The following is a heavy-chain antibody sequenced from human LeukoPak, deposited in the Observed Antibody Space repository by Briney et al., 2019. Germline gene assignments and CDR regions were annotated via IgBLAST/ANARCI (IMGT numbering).Heavy chain of an antibody. CDR2: IKSKTNDYAT. Sequence: GGSLRLSCAASGFTFSGSGMHWVRHAAGKGLEWVGRIKSKTNDYATAYAASVKGRFTIYRDDSSNTAYLQMNSLKTEDTAVYYCTRSLVYCGGDCYSSDYYFDYGGQGTLVTVSS. CDR3: TRSLVYCGGDCYSSDYYFDY. D-gene: IGHD2-21*02. CDR1: GFTFSGSG. J-gene: IGHJ4*02. V-gene: IGHV3-73*01.